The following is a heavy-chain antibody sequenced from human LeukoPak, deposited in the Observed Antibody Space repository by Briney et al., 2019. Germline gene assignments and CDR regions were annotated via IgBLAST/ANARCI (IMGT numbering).Heavy chain of an antibody. V-gene: IGHV4-61*02. CDR2: IYTSGST. CDR3: AREGYDSSALRWFDP. CDR1: GGSISSGSYY. J-gene: IGHJ5*02. D-gene: IGHD3-22*01. Sequence: NPSETLSLTCTVSGGSISSGSYYWSWIRQPAGKGLEWIGRIYTSGSTNYNPSLKSRVTISVDTSKNQFSLKLSSVTAADTAVYYCAREGYDSSALRWFDPWGQGTLVTVSS.